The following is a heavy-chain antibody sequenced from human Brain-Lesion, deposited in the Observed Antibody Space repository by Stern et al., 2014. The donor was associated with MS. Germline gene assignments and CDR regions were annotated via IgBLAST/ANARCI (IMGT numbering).Heavy chain of an antibody. CDR3: ARVPDYGDAFFDY. CDR1: GGSISSGDNY. J-gene: IGHJ4*02. CDR2: IHSSGGT. Sequence: QLQLQESGPGLVKPSQTLSLTCTVSGGSISSGDNYWSWIRQPPGKGPEWIGYIHSSGGTYFNPSLQRRATTSATPSHTHSSLKLNSMTAADTAVYYCARVPDYGDAFFDYWGQGTLVTVSS. V-gene: IGHV4-30-4*01. D-gene: IGHD4-17*01.